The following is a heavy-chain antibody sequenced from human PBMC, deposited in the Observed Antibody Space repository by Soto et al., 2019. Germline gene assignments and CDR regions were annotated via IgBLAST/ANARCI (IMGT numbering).Heavy chain of an antibody. J-gene: IGHJ6*02. D-gene: IGHD6-6*01. CDR1: GFTFSSYG. CDR3: AKAAVTYSSSSRYSYYYYGMDV. V-gene: IGHV3-30*18. Sequence: GGSLRLSCAASGFTFSSYGMHWVRQAPGKGLEWVAVISYDGSNKYYADSVKGRFTISRDNSKNTLYLQMNSLRAEDTAVYYCAKAAVTYSSSSRYSYYYYGMDVWGQGTTVTVSS. CDR2: ISYDGSNK.